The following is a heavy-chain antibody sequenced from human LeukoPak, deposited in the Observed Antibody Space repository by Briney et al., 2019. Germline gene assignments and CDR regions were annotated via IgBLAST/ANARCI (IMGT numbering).Heavy chain of an antibody. CDR1: GGSLSSGGYY. CDR3: ARVLPRDYGSGSYSRDNWFDP. CDR2: IYYSGST. Sequence: SQTLSLTCTVSGGSLSSGGYYWSWIRQHPGKGLEGIGYIYYSGSTYYHPSLKSRVTISVDTSKNQFSLTLSSVTAADTAVYYCARVLPRDYGSGSYSRDNWFDPWGQGTLVTVSS. J-gene: IGHJ5*02. V-gene: IGHV4-31*03. D-gene: IGHD3-10*01.